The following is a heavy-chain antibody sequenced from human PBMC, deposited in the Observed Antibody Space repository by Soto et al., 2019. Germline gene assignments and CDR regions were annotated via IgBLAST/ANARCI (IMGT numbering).Heavy chain of an antibody. V-gene: IGHV3-30*18. Sequence: GGSLRLSCAASGFTFSSYGMHWVRQAPGKGLEWVAVITYDGSNKYYVDSVKGRFTISRDNSKNTLYLQMNSLRAEDTAVYYCAKDGSFLQLWIFDYWGQGTLVTVSS. D-gene: IGHD5-18*01. CDR2: ITYDGSNK. CDR1: GFTFSSYG. CDR3: AKDGSFLQLWIFDY. J-gene: IGHJ4*02.